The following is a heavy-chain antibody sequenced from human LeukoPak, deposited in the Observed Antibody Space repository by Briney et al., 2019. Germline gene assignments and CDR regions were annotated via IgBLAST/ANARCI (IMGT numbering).Heavy chain of an antibody. CDR1: GFTFSSYS. J-gene: IGHJ3*02. Sequence: PGGSLRLSCAASGFTFSSYSMTWVRQAPGKGLEWVSSISSSSSYIYYADSVKGRFTISRDNAKNSLYLQMNSLRAEDTAVYYCARDLTIFRNGAGNDAFDIWGQGTMATVSS. CDR2: ISSSSSYI. V-gene: IGHV3-21*01. CDR3: ARDLTIFRNGAGNDAFDI. D-gene: IGHD3-3*01.